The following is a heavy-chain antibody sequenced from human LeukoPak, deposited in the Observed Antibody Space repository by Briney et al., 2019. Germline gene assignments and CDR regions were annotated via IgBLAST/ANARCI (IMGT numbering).Heavy chain of an antibody. Sequence: ASVKVSCKASGYTFTSYYMHWVRQAPGQGLEWVGIINPSGGSTNYAQKFQGRVTITRDTSTSTVYMQMSSLRSENTAVYYCATSYYDSSGYGGAYWGKGTLVTVSS. CDR1: GYTFTSYY. D-gene: IGHD3-22*01. V-gene: IGHV1-46*01. J-gene: IGHJ4*02. CDR3: ATSYYDSSGYGGAY. CDR2: INPSGGST.